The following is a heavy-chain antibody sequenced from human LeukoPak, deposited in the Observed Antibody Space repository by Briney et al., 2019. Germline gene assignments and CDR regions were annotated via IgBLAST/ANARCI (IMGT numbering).Heavy chain of an antibody. CDR2: IIPIFGTA. D-gene: IGHD2-2*01. CDR3: ARGAPTIGNYYYYMDV. V-gene: IGHV1-69*13. CDR1: GGTFSSYA. Sequence: ASVKVSCKASGGTFSSYAIGWVRQAPGQGLEWMGGIIPIFGTANYAQKFQGRVTITADESTSTAYMELSSLRSEDTAVYYCARGAPTIGNYYYYMDVWGKGTTVTVSS. J-gene: IGHJ6*03.